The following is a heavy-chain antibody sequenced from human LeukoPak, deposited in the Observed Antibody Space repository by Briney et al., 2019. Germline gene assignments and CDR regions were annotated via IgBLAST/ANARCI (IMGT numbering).Heavy chain of an antibody. J-gene: IGHJ6*03. D-gene: IGHD5-12*01. V-gene: IGHV4-59*08. CDR2: IYNSGST. Sequence: SETLSLTCTVSGGSISSYYWTWIRQPPGKGLEWIGDIYNSGSTNYNPSLKSRVTISADTSKNQFSLNVSSVTAADTAVYYCARATSSYFYYMDVWGKGTTVTISS. CDR1: GGSISSYY. CDR3: ARATSSYFYYMDV.